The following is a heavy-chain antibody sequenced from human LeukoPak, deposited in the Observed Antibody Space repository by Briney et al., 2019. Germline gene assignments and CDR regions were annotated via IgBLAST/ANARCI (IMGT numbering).Heavy chain of an antibody. D-gene: IGHD3-22*01. CDR3: ARRDSSGYLDY. CDR1: GGSISSGGYY. V-gene: IGHV4-31*03. Sequence: SETLSLTCTVSGGSISSGGYYWSWIRQHPGKGLEWIGYIYYSGSTYYNPSLKSRVTISVDTSKNQFSLKLSSVTAADTAVYYCARRDSSGYLDYWSQGTLVTVSS. J-gene: IGHJ4*02. CDR2: IYYSGST.